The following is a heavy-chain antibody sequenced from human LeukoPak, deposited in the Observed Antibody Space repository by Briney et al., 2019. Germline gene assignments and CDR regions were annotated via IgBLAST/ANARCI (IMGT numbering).Heavy chain of an antibody. CDR2: IGAGGTT. CDR3: AKRGSKSGTLQGGFDY. CDR1: GFTFSTYP. J-gene: IGHJ4*02. Sequence: GGSLRLSCAASGFTFSTYPMSWVRQVPGKGLEWVSAIGAGGTTYYADSVKGRFTISRDNSKNTLYMQMTSLRAEDTAVYYCAKRGSKSGTLQGGFDYWGQGTLVTVSS. V-gene: IGHV3-23*01. D-gene: IGHD1-7*01.